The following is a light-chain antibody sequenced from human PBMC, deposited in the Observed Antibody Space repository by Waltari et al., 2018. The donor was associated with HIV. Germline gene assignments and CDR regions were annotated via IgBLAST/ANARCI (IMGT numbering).Light chain of an antibody. CDR3: ATWDDSLNGYV. CDR1: TSNIGSNT. V-gene: IGLV1-44*01. CDR2: SNK. Sequence: QSVLTQPPSASGTPGQRVTISCSGSTSNIGSNTVTWYQHPPGTAPKVLIYSNKQRPSGVPDRLSGSKSGTSASLAISGLQSDDEADYYCATWDDSLNGYVFGTGTKVTVL. J-gene: IGLJ1*01.